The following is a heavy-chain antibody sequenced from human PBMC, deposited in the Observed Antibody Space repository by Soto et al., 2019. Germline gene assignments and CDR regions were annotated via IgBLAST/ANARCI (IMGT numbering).Heavy chain of an antibody. CDR1: GFTFSSYG. J-gene: IGHJ4*02. CDR2: IWYYGSNK. CDR3: ARDAGDSSSSGYFDY. V-gene: IGHV3-33*01. D-gene: IGHD6-6*01. Sequence: QVQLVESGGGVVQPGRSLRLSCAASGFTFSSYGMHWVRQAPGKGLEWVAVIWYYGSNKYYADSVKGRFTISRDNSKNTLYLQMNSLRAEDTAVYYCARDAGDSSSSGYFDYWGQGTLVTVSS.